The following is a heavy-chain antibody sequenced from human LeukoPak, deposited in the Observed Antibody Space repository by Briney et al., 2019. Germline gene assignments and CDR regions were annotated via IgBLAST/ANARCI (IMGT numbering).Heavy chain of an antibody. J-gene: IGHJ3*02. V-gene: IGHV3-7*01. Sequence: GGSLRLSCAASGFTFRSYWMNWVRQAPGKGLEWVANMKQDGSEKYVDSVKGRFTISRDNAKNSLYLQMNSLRAEDTAVYYCARDLNDFWSGKDAFDIWGQGTMVTVSS. CDR2: MKQDGSEK. CDR1: GFTFRSYW. D-gene: IGHD3-3*01. CDR3: ARDLNDFWSGKDAFDI.